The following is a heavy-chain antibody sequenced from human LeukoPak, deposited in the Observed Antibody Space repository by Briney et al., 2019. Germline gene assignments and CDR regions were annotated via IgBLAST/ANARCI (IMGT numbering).Heavy chain of an antibody. CDR1: GYTFTGYY. J-gene: IGHJ4*02. CDR3: RGVYYDSSGYIRGYYFDY. D-gene: IGHD3-22*01. CDR2: INPNSGDT. Sequence: GASVKVSCKASGYTFTGYYIHWVRQAPGQGLEWMGWINPNSGDTNYAQKFQGRVTMTEDTSTDIAYMELSSLRSEDTAVYYCRGVYYDSSGYIRGYYFDYWGQGTLVTVSS. V-gene: IGHV1-2*02.